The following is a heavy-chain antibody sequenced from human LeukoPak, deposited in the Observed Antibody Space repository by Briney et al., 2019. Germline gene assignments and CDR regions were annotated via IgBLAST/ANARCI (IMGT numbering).Heavy chain of an antibody. J-gene: IGHJ4*02. D-gene: IGHD4-11*01. V-gene: IGHV4-34*01. CDR3: ARVESTVTTPYDY. CDR2: INHSGST. CDR1: GGSFSGYY. Sequence: SETLPLTCAVYGGSFSGYYWSWIRQPPGKGLEWIGEINHSGSTNYNPSLKSRVTISVDTSKNQFSLKLSSVTAADTAVYYCARVESTVTTPYDYWGQGTLVTVSS.